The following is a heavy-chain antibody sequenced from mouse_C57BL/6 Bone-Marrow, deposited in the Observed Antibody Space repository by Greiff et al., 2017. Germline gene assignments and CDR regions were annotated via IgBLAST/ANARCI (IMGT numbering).Heavy chain of an antibody. J-gene: IGHJ3*01. V-gene: IGHV3-6*01. Sequence: EVQLQEPGPGLVKPSPSLSLTCSVTGYSITSGYYWYWIRQFPGNKLEWMGYISYDGINNYNPSLKNRISITRDTSKNQFFLKLNSVTTEDTATYYGSREGNGSAWFAYWGQGTLVTVSA. CDR3: SREGNGSAWFAY. CDR2: ISYDGIN. CDR1: GYSITSGYY.